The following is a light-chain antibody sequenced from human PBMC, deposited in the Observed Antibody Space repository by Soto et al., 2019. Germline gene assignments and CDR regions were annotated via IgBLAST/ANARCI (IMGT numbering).Light chain of an antibody. J-gene: IGLJ2*01. V-gene: IGLV2-8*01. CDR3: SSHAGSNNLGV. CDR2: EVT. Sequence: QSALTQPPSASGSPGQSVTISCTGTTSDIGGYNYVSWYQQHPGKAPKLMIYEVTKRPSGVPDRFSGSKSGNTACLTVSGLQAEDEADYSCSSHAGSNNLGVFGGGTKLTVL. CDR1: TSDIGGYNY.